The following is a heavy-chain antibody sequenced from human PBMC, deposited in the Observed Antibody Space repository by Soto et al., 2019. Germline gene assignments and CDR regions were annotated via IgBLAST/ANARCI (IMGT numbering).Heavy chain of an antibody. Sequence: QVHLVESGGAVVQPGKSLRLSCAASGFTFNTYGMYWVRQAPGKGLEWVAAISYDGSNKYHADSVKGRFTISRDNSKNTLYLQMNSLRVEDTAVYYCAKDIVRYTYGACDYWGQGALVTDSS. D-gene: IGHD5-18*01. CDR2: ISYDGSNK. CDR3: AKDIVRYTYGACDY. J-gene: IGHJ4*02. CDR1: GFTFNTYG. V-gene: IGHV3-30*18.